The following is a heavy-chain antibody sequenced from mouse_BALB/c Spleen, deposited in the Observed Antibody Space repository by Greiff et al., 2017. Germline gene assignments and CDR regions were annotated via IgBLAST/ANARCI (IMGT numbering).Heavy chain of an antibody. CDR1: GFTFSSYG. J-gene: IGHJ2*01. V-gene: IGHV5-6*02. CDR3: ARGVEGDY. Sequence: EGKVVESGGDLVKPGGSLKLSCAASGFTFSSYGMSWVRQTPDKRLEWVATISSGGSYTYYPDSVKGRFTISRDNAKNTLYLQMSSLKSEDTAMYYCARGVEGDYWGQGTTLTVSS. CDR2: ISSGGSYT.